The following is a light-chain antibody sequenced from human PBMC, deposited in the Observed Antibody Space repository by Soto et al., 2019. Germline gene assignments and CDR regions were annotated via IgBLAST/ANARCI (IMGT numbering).Light chain of an antibody. CDR2: DAS. CDR1: QSISSW. CDR3: QQYNSYSLT. V-gene: IGKV1-5*01. J-gene: IGKJ4*01. Sequence: DIQMTQSPSTLSSSVGDRVTITCRASQSISSWLAWYQQKPGKAPKLLIYDASSLESGVPSRFSGSGSGTEFTRTISSLQPADFATYYCQQYNSYSLTFGGGTKVEIK.